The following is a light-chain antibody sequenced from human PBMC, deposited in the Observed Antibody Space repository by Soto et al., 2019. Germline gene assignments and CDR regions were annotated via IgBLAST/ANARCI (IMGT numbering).Light chain of an antibody. J-gene: IGKJ5*01. Sequence: DIQMTQSPSSLSASVGDRVTITCRASQSISSYLNWYQQKPGKAPKLLIYAASSLQSGVPSRYSGSGSGTDFTLTISSLQPEDFATDDCQQSYFTWITSGLGTRLEIK. CDR2: AAS. CDR3: QQSYFTWIT. V-gene: IGKV1-39*01. CDR1: QSISSY.